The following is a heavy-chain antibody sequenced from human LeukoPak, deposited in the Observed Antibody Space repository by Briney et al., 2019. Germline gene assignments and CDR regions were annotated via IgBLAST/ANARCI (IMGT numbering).Heavy chain of an antibody. V-gene: IGHV4-61*02. J-gene: IGHJ4*02. CDR3: ARAYSSSSQAPFDY. CDR2: IYTSGST. D-gene: IGHD6-13*01. CDR1: GGSISSGSYY. Sequence: KTSETLSLTCTVSGGSISSGSYYWSWIRQPAGKGLEWIGRIYTSGSTNYNPSLKSRVTISVDTSKNQFSLKLSSVTAADTAVYYCARAYSSSSQAPFDYWGQGTLVTVSS.